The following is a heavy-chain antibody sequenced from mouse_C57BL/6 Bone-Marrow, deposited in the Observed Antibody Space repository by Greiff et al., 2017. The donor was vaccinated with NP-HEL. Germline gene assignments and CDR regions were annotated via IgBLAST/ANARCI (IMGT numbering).Heavy chain of an antibody. D-gene: IGHD1-1*01. CDR1: GYAFTNYL. CDR3: ARDYYGSSGFFDV. J-gene: IGHJ1*03. CDR2: INPGSGGT. Sequence: VKLQESGAELVRPGTSVKVSCKASGYAFTNYLIEWVKQRPGQGLEWIGVINPGSGGTNYNEKFKGKATLTADKSSSTAYMQLSSLTSVDSAVLFCARDYYGSSGFFDVCGTGTTGTLSS. V-gene: IGHV1-54*01.